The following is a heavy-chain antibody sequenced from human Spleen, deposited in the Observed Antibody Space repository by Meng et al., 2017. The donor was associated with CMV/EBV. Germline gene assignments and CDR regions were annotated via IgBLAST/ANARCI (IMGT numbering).Heavy chain of an antibody. D-gene: IGHD3-3*01. J-gene: IGHJ4*02. CDR2: ISKSGSHT. CDR1: GFTFTNYY. V-gene: IGHV3-21*04. Sequence: GGSLRLSCVASGFTFTNYYMNWVRQAPGKGLEWVASISKSGSHTYYADSVRGRFTISRDNSKNTLYLQMNSLRAEDTAVYYCAKGSVLFGVVISYFDYWGQGTLVTVSS. CDR3: AKGSVLFGVVISYFDY.